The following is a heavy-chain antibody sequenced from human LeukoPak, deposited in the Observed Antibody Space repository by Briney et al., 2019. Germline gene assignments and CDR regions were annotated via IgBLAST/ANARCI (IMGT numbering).Heavy chain of an antibody. J-gene: IGHJ3*02. CDR1: GFTVSSNY. V-gene: IGHV3-53*01. CDR3: ASYYDSSGNAFDI. CDR2: IYSGGCT. D-gene: IGHD3-22*01. Sequence: RGGSLRLSCAASGFTVSSNYMSWVRQAPGKGLEWVSVIYSGGCTSYADSVKGRFTISRDNSKNTLYLQMNSLRAEDTAVYYCASYYDSSGNAFDIWGQGTMFTVCS.